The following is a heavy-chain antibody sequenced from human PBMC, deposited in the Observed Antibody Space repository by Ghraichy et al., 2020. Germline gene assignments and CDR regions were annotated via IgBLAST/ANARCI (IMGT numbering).Heavy chain of an antibody. D-gene: IGHD1-1*01. CDR1: GFTFSSYG. J-gene: IGHJ6*01. CDR3: AKDQGGNNWTPGYGWDV. V-gene: IGHV3-30*18. Sequence: GGSLRLSCAASGFTFSSYGMHWVRQAPGKGLEWVAAISYDGSNKYYADSVKGRFTISRDSFMNTLYLQMNTLRPEDTAVYYCAKDQGGNNWTPGYGWDVWGQGTTVTVSS. CDR2: ISYDGSNK.